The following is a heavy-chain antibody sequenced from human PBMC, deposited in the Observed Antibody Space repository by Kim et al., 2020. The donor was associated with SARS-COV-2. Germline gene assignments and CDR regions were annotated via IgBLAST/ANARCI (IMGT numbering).Heavy chain of an antibody. CDR3: APLHFYSSEH. CDR1: GLNFYIQY. D-gene: IGHD6-19*01. CDR2: IGGSDGVV. J-gene: IGHJ4*02. Sequence: GGSLRLSCAASGLNFYIQYMTWIRQAPGKGLEWVSFIGGSDGVVSYADSVRGRFTISRDNARNTVYLQMNSLRVEDTAMYYCAPLHFYSSEHWGQGTLVTVSS. V-gene: IGHV3-11*04.